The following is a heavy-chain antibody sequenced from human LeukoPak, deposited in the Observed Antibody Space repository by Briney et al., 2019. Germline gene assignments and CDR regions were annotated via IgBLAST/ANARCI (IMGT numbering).Heavy chain of an antibody. Sequence: GASVKVSCKASGYTFTGYYMHWVRQAPGQGLEWMGWINPNSGGTNYAQKLQGRVTMTTDTSTSTAYMELRSLRSDDTAVYYCARVTSVRPLVLTAVWGSYRQWYFDYWGQGTLVTVSS. CDR2: INPNSGGT. CDR1: GYTFTGYY. V-gene: IGHV1-2*02. CDR3: ARVTSVRPLVLTAVWGSYRQWYFDY. D-gene: IGHD3-16*02. J-gene: IGHJ4*02.